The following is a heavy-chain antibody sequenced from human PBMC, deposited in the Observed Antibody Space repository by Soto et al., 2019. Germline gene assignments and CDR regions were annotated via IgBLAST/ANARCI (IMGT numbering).Heavy chain of an antibody. J-gene: IGHJ4*02. V-gene: IGHV3-53*01. CDR3: ARDRYDTSRHVPFDN. Sequence: LRLSFAASEFPVTTSYMSWVRQAPGKGLEWVSVIYSGGNTFYAASVKGRFTISRDSSKNTVNLQMNSLRVEDTAVYYCARDRYDTSRHVPFDNRGQGTLVT. CDR1: EFPVTTSY. CDR2: IYSGGNT. D-gene: IGHD3-22*01.